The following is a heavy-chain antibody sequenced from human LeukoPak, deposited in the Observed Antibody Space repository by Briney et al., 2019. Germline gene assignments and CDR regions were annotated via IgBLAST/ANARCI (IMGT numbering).Heavy chain of an antibody. CDR2: IYYSVST. J-gene: IGHJ4*02. CDR3: ARGPRRLAYCGGDCSLYYFDY. V-gene: IGHV4-39*07. CDR1: GVSISSSTYY. Sequence: SETLSLTCTVSGVSISSSTYYWGWIRQPPGKGLEWIGSIYYSVSTYYNPSLKSRVTISVDTSKNQFSLKLSSVTAADTAVYYCARGPRRLAYCGGDCSLYYFDYWGQGTLVTVSS. D-gene: IGHD2-21*02.